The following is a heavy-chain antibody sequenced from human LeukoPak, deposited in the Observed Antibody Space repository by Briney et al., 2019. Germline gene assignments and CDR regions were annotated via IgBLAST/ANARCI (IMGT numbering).Heavy chain of an antibody. CDR2: IYYSGST. V-gene: IGHV4-28*01. CDR1: GYSVSSSNW. CDR3: ARIGGRVGMVTAIQD. J-gene: IGHJ4*02. D-gene: IGHD2-21*02. Sequence: SDTLSLTCAVSGYSVSSSNWWGWLRPPPGKGLEWIGYIYYSGSTYYNPSLKSRVTMSVDTSKNQFSLKLSSVTAVDTAVYYCARIGGRVGMVTAIQDWGQGTLVTVSS.